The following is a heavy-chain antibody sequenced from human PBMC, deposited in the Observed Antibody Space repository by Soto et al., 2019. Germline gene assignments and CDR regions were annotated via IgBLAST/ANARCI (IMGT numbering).Heavy chain of an antibody. D-gene: IGHD3-10*01. Sequence: PSETLSLTCTVSGGSISSYYWSWIRQPPGKGLEWIGYIYYSGSTNYNPSLKSRVTISVDTSKNQFSLKLSSVTAADTAVYYCAGGDAGSGSYIYYFEDWGQGTLVTVAS. CDR2: IYYSGST. CDR1: GGSISSYY. V-gene: IGHV4-59*01. CDR3: AGGDAGSGSYIYYFED. J-gene: IGHJ4*02.